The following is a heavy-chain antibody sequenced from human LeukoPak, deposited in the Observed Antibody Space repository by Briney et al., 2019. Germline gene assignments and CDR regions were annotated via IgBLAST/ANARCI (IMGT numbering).Heavy chain of an antibody. CDR2: ISAYNGNT. Sequence: ASVKVSCKASGYTFTSYGISWVRQAPGQGLEWMGWISAYNGNTNYAQKLQGRVTMTTDTSTSTAYMELRSLRSDDTAVYYCALYYYDSSGYYCFDYWGQGTLVTVSS. J-gene: IGHJ4*02. CDR3: ALYYYDSSGYYCFDY. CDR1: GYTFTSYG. D-gene: IGHD3-22*01. V-gene: IGHV1-18*01.